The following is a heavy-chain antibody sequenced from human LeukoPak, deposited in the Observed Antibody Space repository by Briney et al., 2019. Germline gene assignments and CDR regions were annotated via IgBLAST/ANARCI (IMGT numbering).Heavy chain of an antibody. CDR1: RGTFSPYA. V-gene: IGHV1-69*05. CDR2: IIPILGTS. J-gene: IGHJ1*01. CDR3: AKGGVPRQIWPPDLEE. D-gene: IGHD3-16*01. Sequence: SVKVSCKASRGTFSPYAISGVRQAPCQGPEWVGWIIPILGTSKYTQNFQGRITFTTDESTSTSHMDSRSLTSEEPAQSFFAKGGVPRQIWPPDLEEWGEGTLVTVSS.